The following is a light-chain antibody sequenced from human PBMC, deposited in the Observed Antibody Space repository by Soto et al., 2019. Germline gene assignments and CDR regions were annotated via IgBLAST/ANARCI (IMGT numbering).Light chain of an antibody. CDR1: SSDVGSYNL. V-gene: IGLV2-23*01. Sequence: QSALTQPASVSGSPGQSITISCTGASSDVGSYNLVSWYQQHPGKAPKLMIYEGSKRPSGLSNRFSGSKSGNTASLTISGLHAEDEADYYCCSYAGSTTYYVFGTGTKLTVL. CDR2: EGS. J-gene: IGLJ1*01. CDR3: CSYAGSTTYYV.